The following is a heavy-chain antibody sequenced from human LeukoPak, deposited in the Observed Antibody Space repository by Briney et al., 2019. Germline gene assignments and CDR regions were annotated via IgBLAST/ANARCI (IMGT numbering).Heavy chain of an antibody. Sequence: SETLSLTCTVSGGSISSSSYYWGWIRQPPGKGLEWIGYIYYSGSTNYNPSLKSRVTISVDTSKNQFSLKLSSVTAADTAVYYCARSMPPGAFDIWGQGTMVTVSS. J-gene: IGHJ3*02. CDR1: GGSISSSSYY. V-gene: IGHV4-61*05. CDR3: ARSMPPGAFDI. CDR2: IYYSGST. D-gene: IGHD2-2*01.